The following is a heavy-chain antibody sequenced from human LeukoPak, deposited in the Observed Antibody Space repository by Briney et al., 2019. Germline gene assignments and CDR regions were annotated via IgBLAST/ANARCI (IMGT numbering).Heavy chain of an antibody. V-gene: IGHV1-46*01. CDR1: GYTFTSYY. CDR3: ARERVADNYFDY. D-gene: IGHD6-19*01. Sequence: ASVTVSCKASGYTFTSYYMHWVRQAPGQGLERMGIINPSGGSTSYAQKFQGRVTMTRDMSTSTVYMELSSLRSEDTAVYYCARERVADNYFDYWGQGTLVTVSS. CDR2: INPSGGST. J-gene: IGHJ4*02.